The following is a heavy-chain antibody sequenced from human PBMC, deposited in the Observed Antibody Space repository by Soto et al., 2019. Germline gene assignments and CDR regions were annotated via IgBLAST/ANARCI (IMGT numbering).Heavy chain of an antibody. J-gene: IGHJ4*02. V-gene: IGHV4-39*01. CDR2: IYYSGST. CDR1: GGSISSSSYY. D-gene: IGHD3-16*02. CDR3: ARHQRYDYIWGSYRFPDY. Sequence: SETLSLTCTVSGGSISSSSYYWGWIRQPPGKGLEWIGSIYYSGSTYYNPSLKSRVTISVDTSKNQFSLKLSSVTAADTAVYYCARHQRYDYIWGSYRFPDYWGQGTLVTVSS.